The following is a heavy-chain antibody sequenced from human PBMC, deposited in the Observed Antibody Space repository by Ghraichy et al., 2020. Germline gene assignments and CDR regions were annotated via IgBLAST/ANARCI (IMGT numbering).Heavy chain of an antibody. J-gene: IGHJ4*02. V-gene: IGHV3-48*04. CDR1: GFTFSSYS. Sequence: GGSLRLSCAASGFTFSSYSMNWVRQAPGKGLEWVSYISSSSSTIYYADSVKGRFTISRDNAKNSLYLQMNSLRAEDTAVYYCARSSYYDSSGYNDYWGQGTLVTVSS. D-gene: IGHD3-22*01. CDR3: ARSSYYDSSGYNDY. CDR2: ISSSSSTI.